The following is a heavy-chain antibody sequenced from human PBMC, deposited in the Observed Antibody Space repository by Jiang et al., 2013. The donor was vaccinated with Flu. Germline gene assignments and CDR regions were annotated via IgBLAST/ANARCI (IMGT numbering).Heavy chain of an antibody. Sequence: GPGLVKPSQTLSLTCTVSGVSGGSISSDTYSWSWIRQPAGEGLEWIGHFYGSGITNYSPSLKSRVTIFLDTSKNQFSLNLSSVTAADAAVYYCARGQRRSCGGGCFADYFEDWGQGTLVTVSS. V-gene: IGHV4-61*02. CDR2: FYGSGIT. CDR1: GVSGGSISSDTYS. J-gene: IGHJ4*02. CDR3: ARGQRRSCGGGCFADYFED. D-gene: IGHD2-21*02.